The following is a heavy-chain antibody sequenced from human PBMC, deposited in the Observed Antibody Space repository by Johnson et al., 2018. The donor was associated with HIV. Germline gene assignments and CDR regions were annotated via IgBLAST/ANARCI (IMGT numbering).Heavy chain of an antibody. V-gene: IGHV3-11*04. D-gene: IGHD2-2*01. Sequence: QVQLVESGGGLVKPGGSLRLSCAASGFTFSDYYMSWIRQAPGKGLEWVSYISSSGNTIYYADSVKGRFTISRDNAKNALYVQMNRLRVEDTAVYYCAGNVVAPAAYAFDIWGQGTMVTVSS. CDR2: ISSSGNTI. J-gene: IGHJ3*02. CDR1: GFTFSDYY. CDR3: AGNVVAPAAYAFDI.